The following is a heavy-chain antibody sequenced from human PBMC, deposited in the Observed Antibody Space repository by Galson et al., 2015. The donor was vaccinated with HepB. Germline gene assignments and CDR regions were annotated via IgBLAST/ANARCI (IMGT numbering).Heavy chain of an antibody. V-gene: IGHV1-2*06. D-gene: IGHD4-23*01. CDR2: INSNSGVT. Sequence: SVKVSCKASGYTLTGQFIQWVRQAPGQGPEWMGRINSNSGVTKYAQKFEGRVTMTRDTSISAVYMELSRLRSDDTAVYYCARDGNRWFYGLDVWGQGPTVPASS. J-gene: IGHJ6*02. CDR1: GYTLTGQF. CDR3: ARDGNRWFYGLDV.